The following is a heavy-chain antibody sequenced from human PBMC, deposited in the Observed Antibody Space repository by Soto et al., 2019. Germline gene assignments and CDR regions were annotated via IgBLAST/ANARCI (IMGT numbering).Heavy chain of an antibody. CDR3: ARDGGSSGGTFDY. D-gene: IGHD6-19*01. Sequence: GASVKVSCKASGYTFTSYGISWVRQAPGQGLEWMGWISAYNGNTNYAQKLQGRVTISVDTSKNQFSLKLSSVTAADTAVYYCARDGGSSGGTFDYWGQGTLVTVSS. J-gene: IGHJ4*02. CDR1: GYTFTSYG. CDR2: ISAYNGNT. V-gene: IGHV1-18*01.